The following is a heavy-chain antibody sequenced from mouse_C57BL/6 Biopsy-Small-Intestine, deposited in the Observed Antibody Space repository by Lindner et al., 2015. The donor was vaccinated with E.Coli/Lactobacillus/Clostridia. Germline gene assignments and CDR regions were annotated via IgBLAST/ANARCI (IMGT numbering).Heavy chain of an antibody. D-gene: IGHD1-1*01. Sequence: SVKVSCKGSGYTFNNYDITWVRQAPGQRPEWMGWISPTTGTTNYAQTFQGRVTITRDTSLSTAYMEMNSLTSDDTAVYYCAKVAASNRGPSYYYFDYWGQGTLVTVSS. V-gene: IGHV1-84*02. J-gene: IGHJ2*01. CDR1: GYTFNNYD. CDR2: ISPTTGTT. CDR3: AKVAASNRGPSYYYFDY.